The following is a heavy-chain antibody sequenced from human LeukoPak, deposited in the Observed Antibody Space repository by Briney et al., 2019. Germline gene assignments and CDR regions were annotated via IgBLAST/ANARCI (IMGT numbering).Heavy chain of an antibody. CDR1: GFSFRDSW. CDR2: IKQDGREK. V-gene: IGHV3-7*05. J-gene: IGHJ4*02. D-gene: IGHD1-14*01. CDR3: TKAPNRYYFDY. Sequence: GVSLRLSCAHSGFSFRDSWMSWVRRSPGKGLEWVAYIKQDGREKYYVDSVKGRFTISRDNAKISVYLQMDSLRAEDTAVYHCTKAPNRYYFDYWGLGTLVTVS.